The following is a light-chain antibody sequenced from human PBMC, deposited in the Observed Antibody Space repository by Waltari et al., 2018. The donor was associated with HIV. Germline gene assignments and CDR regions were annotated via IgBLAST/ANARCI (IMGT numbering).Light chain of an antibody. Sequence: QSALTQPASVSGSPGQSITTSCTGTSSDVGGYNYVSWYQQHPGKAPKLMLYEVSNRPSGVSNRFSGSKSGNTASLTISGLQAEDEADYYCSSYTSSSTPLYVFGTGTKVTVL. J-gene: IGLJ1*01. CDR3: SSYTSSSTPLYV. CDR2: EVS. V-gene: IGLV2-14*01. CDR1: SSDVGGYNY.